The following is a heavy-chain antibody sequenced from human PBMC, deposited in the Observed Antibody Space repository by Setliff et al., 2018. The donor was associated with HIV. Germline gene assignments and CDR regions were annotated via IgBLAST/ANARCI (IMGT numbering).Heavy chain of an antibody. CDR1: GGSITNTNYY. J-gene: IGHJ1*01. Sequence: KPSETLSLTCTVSGGSITNTNYYWGWIRQPPGKGLEWIGAIYYSGNTYYNPSLKSRVTMSVDTSKNQFSLNLRSVTAADTAVYYCARDSNAPYFQHWGQGTLVTVSS. CDR2: IYYSGNT. V-gene: IGHV4-39*02. D-gene: IGHD1-1*01. CDR3: ARDSNAPYFQH.